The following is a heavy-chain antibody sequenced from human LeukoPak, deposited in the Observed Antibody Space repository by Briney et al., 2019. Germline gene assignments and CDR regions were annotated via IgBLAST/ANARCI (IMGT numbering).Heavy chain of an antibody. V-gene: IGHV1-2*02. D-gene: IGHD3-10*01. CDR1: GFNFSGHY. CDR3: ARGRGGY. CDR2: INPKNGAT. J-gene: IGHJ4*02. Sequence: ASVTVSCKATGFNFSGHYMHWVRQAPGQGLEWMGWINPKNGATNYARKYQGRVTVTRDMSMNTFSLDLRSLRFDDAAVYYCARGRGGYWGQGTLVTVSS.